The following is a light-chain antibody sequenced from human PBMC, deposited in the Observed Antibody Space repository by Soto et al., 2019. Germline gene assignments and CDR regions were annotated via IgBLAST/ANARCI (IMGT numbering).Light chain of an antibody. CDR3: QRYISAPFT. CDR2: AAS. J-gene: IGKJ3*01. V-gene: IGKV1-27*01. Sequence: DIQMTHSPSSLSASVGDRVTITCRATQGISNYLAWYQQKPGRIPKLLIYAASTLQSGVPSRFSGSGSGTDFTLTISSLQPEDVATYYCQRYISAPFTFGPGTNVDIK. CDR1: QGISNY.